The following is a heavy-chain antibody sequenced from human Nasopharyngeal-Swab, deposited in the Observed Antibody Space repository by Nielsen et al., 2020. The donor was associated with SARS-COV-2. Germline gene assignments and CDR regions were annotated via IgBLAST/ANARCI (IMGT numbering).Heavy chain of an antibody. CDR1: GGSIRSSNR. J-gene: IGHJ6*03. CDR3: ARAQRGLAATIFYDYMDV. Sequence: SETLSLTCDVSGGSIRSSNRWTGGRQPPGKGREGIGEIYHGGNTNYNPSLTSRVSISVDKSKNQFSLELTSVTATDTAVYYCARAQRGLAATIFYDYMDVWGKGTTVTVSS. D-gene: IGHD1-26*01. CDR2: IYHGGNT. V-gene: IGHV4-4*02.